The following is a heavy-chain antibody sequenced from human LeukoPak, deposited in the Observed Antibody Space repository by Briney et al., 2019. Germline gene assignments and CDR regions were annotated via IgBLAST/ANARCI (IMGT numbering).Heavy chain of an antibody. D-gene: IGHD3-10*01. CDR3: VRDTAYGTNDY. CDR1: GSFISSDYY. J-gene: IGHJ4*02. V-gene: IGHV4-38-2*02. Sequence: SETLSLTCTVSGSFISSDYYWGWVRQPPGKGLQWIGTIDAAGRTFHNPSLKSRLTISVDTPNNQFSLRLRSVTAADTAVFYCVRDTAYGTNDYWGQGTLVTVSS. CDR2: IDAAGRT.